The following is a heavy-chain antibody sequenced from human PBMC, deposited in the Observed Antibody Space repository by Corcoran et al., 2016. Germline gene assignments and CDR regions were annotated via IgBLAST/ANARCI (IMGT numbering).Heavy chain of an antibody. J-gene: IGHJ5*02. CDR1: GGTFSSYA. V-gene: IGHV1-69*01. Sequence: QVQLVQSGAEVKKPGSSVKVSCKASGGTFSSYAISWVRQAPGQGLEWMGGIIPIFGTANYAQKFQGRVTITADESTSTAYMERSSRRSEEPAGYYCARAIGTTGDYGINWFDPWGQGTLVTVSS. CDR2: IIPIFGTA. D-gene: IGHD4-17*01. CDR3: ARAIGTTGDYGINWFDP.